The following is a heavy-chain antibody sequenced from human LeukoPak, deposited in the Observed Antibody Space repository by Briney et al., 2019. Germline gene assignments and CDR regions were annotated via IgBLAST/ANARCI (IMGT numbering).Heavy chain of an antibody. CDR1: GGSISSNY. Sequence: SETLSLTCTVSGGSISSNYWSWIRQPPGKGLEWIRYIYYSGNTNYNSSLKSRVTISVDTSKNQFSLKLSSVTAADTAVYYCARQSYCGGDCYWDAFDYWGQGTLVTVSS. J-gene: IGHJ4*02. D-gene: IGHD2-21*02. CDR3: ARQSYCGGDCYWDAFDY. CDR2: IYYSGNT. V-gene: IGHV4-59*08.